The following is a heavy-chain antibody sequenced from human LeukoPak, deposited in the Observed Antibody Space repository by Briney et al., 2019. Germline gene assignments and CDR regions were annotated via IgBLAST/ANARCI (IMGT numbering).Heavy chain of an antibody. V-gene: IGHV3-48*01. Sequence: PGGSLRLSCAASGFTFSSYSMNWVRQAPGKGLEWVSYISSSSSTIYYPDSVKGRFTISRDNAKNSLYPQMNSLRAEDTAVYYCARGPIAVAADWGQGTLVTVSS. J-gene: IGHJ4*02. CDR1: GFTFSSYS. CDR2: ISSSSSTI. D-gene: IGHD6-19*01. CDR3: ARGPIAVAAD.